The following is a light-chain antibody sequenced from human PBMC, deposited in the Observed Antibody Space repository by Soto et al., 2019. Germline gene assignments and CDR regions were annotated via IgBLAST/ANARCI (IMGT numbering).Light chain of an antibody. V-gene: IGKV3-11*01. CDR1: QSVSNRY. CDR3: HQRQSWPRT. CDR2: GIS. Sequence: ESVLTQSPGTLSLSPGERATLSCRASQSVSNRYFAWYQQKPGQAPRLLIYGISNRATGIPARFSGSGSGTDFTLTISSLEPEDFAVYYCHQRQSWPRTFGQGTKVEIK. J-gene: IGKJ1*01.